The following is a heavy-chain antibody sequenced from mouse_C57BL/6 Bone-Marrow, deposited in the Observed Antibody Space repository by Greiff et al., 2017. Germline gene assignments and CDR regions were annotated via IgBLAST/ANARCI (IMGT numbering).Heavy chain of an antibody. CDR3: AREGRYDYVMDY. CDR1: GYAFSSSW. Sequence: QVQLQQSGPELVKPGASVKISCKASGYAFSSSWMNWVKQRPGKGLEWIGRIYPGDGDTNYNGKFKGKATLTADKSSSTAYMQLSSLTSEDSAVYFCAREGRYDYVMDYWGQGTSVTVSS. CDR2: IYPGDGDT. D-gene: IGHD1-1*01. J-gene: IGHJ4*01. V-gene: IGHV1-82*01.